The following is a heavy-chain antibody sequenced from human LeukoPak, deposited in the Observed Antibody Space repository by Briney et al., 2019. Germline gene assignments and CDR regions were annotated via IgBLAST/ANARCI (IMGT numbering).Heavy chain of an antibody. CDR1: GGSISSYY. Sequence: SETLSLTCTVSGGSISSYYWSWIRQPPGKGLEWIGYIYYSGSTNYNPSLKSRVTISVDTSKNQFSLKLSSVTAADTAVFYCARATYRSESRGAFDVWGQGTMVTVSS. CDR3: ARATYRSESRGAFDV. CDR2: IYYSGST. V-gene: IGHV4-59*01. D-gene: IGHD5-18*01. J-gene: IGHJ3*01.